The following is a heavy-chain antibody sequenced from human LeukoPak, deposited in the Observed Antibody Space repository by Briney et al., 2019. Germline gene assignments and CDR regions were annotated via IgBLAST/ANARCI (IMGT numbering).Heavy chain of an antibody. Sequence: GGSLRLSCAASGFTFSSYAMSWVRQAPGKGLEWVSAISGSGGSTYYADSVKGRFTISRDNSKNTLYLQMNSLRAEGTAVYYCAKDGGYYYGSGSAPGYWGQGTLVTVPS. CDR1: GFTFSSYA. J-gene: IGHJ4*02. CDR2: ISGSGGST. D-gene: IGHD3-10*01. CDR3: AKDGGYYYGSGSAPGY. V-gene: IGHV3-23*01.